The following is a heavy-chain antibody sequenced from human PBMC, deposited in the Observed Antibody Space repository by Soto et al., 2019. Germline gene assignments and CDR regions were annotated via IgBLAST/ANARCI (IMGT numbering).Heavy chain of an antibody. CDR2: INPNSGGT. V-gene: IGHV1-2*04. CDR1: GYTFTGYY. J-gene: IGHJ4*02. Sequence: ASVTVSCKASGYTFTGYYMHWVRQAPGQGLEWMGWINPNSGGTNYAQKFQGWVTMTRDTSISTAYMELSRLRSDDTAVYYCARAGMPRIAVAGDFDYWGQGTLVTVSS. CDR3: ARAGMPRIAVAGDFDY. D-gene: IGHD6-19*01.